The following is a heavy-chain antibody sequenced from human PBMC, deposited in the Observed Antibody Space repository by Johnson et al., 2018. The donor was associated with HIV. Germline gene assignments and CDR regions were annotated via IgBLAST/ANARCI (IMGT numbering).Heavy chain of an antibody. CDR3: ATERQAALDI. CDR2: INWNGGST. J-gene: IGHJ3*02. D-gene: IGHD1-1*01. V-gene: IGHV3-20*03. Sequence: MHWVRQAPGKGLEWVSGINWNGGSTDYADSVKGRFTISRDNAKNSLYLQMNSLRAEDTALYYCATERQAALDIWGQGTMVSVSS.